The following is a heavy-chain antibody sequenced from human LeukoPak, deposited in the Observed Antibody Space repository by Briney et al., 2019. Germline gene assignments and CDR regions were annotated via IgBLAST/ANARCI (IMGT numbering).Heavy chain of an antibody. V-gene: IGHV4-34*01. CDR2: INHRGST. Sequence: SETLSLTCAVYGGSFSGYYWSWIRQPPGKGLEWIGEINHRGSTNYNPSLKSRVTISVDTSKNQFSLKLSSVTAADTAVYYCARGTSISYSSSWYVVYYGMDVWGQGTTVTVSS. J-gene: IGHJ6*02. D-gene: IGHD6-13*01. CDR1: GGSFSGYY. CDR3: ARGTSISYSSSWYVVYYGMDV.